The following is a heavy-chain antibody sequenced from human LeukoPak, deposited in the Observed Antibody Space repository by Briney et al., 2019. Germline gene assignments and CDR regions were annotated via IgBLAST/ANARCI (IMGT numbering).Heavy chain of an antibody. Sequence: GGSLRLSCAASGFTVSSNYMSWVRQAPGKGLEWVSVIYSGGSTYYSDSVKGRFTISRDNSKNTLYLQMNSLRAEDTAVYYCAIDRVVPAAIPTSWGQGTLVTVSS. J-gene: IGHJ5*02. CDR1: GFTVSSNY. CDR2: IYSGGST. D-gene: IGHD2-2*02. CDR3: AIDRVVPAAIPTS. V-gene: IGHV3-66*02.